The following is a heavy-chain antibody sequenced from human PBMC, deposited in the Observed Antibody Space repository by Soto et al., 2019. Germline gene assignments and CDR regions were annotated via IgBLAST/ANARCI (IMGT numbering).Heavy chain of an antibody. Sequence: QMQLVQSGPEVKKPGTSVKVSCKASGFTFTSSAVQWVRQARGQRLEWIGWIVVGSGNTNYAQKFQERVTITRDMSTSTAYMELSSLRSEDTAVYYCAADVPWTDPKVGATAYYGMDVWGQGTTVTVSS. CDR3: AADVPWTDPKVGATAYYGMDV. CDR1: GFTFTSSA. D-gene: IGHD1-26*01. CDR2: IVVGSGNT. V-gene: IGHV1-58*01. J-gene: IGHJ6*02.